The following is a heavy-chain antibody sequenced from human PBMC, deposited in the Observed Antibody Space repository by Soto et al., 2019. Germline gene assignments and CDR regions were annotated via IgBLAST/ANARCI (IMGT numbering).Heavy chain of an antibody. J-gene: IGHJ1*01. Sequence: GASVKVSCKASGYTFTSYGISWVRQAPGQGLEWMGWISAYNGNTNYAQKLQGRVTMTTDTSTSTAYMELRSLGSDDTAVYYCARDQADCSGGSCYSAEYFHHWGQGTLVTVSS. CDR3: ARDQADCSGGSCYSAEYFHH. V-gene: IGHV1-18*01. D-gene: IGHD2-15*01. CDR1: GYTFTSYG. CDR2: ISAYNGNT.